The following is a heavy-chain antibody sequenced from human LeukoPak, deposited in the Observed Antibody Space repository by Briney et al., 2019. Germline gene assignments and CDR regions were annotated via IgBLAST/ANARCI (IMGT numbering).Heavy chain of an antibody. D-gene: IGHD3-10*01. J-gene: IGHJ4*02. CDR3: AKGSYLYGSGSFYNY. Sequence: AGGSLRLSCAASGFTFSTYAMSWVRQAPGKGLEWVSGISGSGGSTYYADSVKGRFTISRDNSKNTLNLQMNSLRAEDTAVYYCAKGSYLYGSGSFYNYWGQGTLVTVSS. CDR2: ISGSGGST. CDR1: GFTFSTYA. V-gene: IGHV3-23*01.